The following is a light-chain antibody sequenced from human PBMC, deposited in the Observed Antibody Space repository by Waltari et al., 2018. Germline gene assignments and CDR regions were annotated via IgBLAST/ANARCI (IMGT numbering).Light chain of an antibody. Sequence: QSALTQPASVSGSPGQPITLSCTGTDNDLGYYDYVAWYQQHPGQAPKLLIYDVTTRPLGLSNRFSGSKSGNTASLTISGLEAEDEGDYYCSSYTSSTSLVIFGGGTKLTVL. CDR2: DVT. CDR1: DNDLGYYDY. V-gene: IGLV2-14*03. CDR3: SSYTSSTSLVI. J-gene: IGLJ2*01.